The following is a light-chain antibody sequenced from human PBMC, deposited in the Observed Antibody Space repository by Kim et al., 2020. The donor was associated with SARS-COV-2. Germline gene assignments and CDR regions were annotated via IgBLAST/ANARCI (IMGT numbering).Light chain of an antibody. Sequence: VSPGQTARITCSGDALPKQSGYWYQQKPGQAPVLIIYEDTERPSGIPDRFSGASSGSTVTLSISGVQAEDESDYYCQSADDSGIWVFGGGTQLTVL. CDR3: QSADDSGIWV. J-gene: IGLJ3*02. CDR2: EDT. V-gene: IGLV3-25*03. CDR1: ALPKQS.